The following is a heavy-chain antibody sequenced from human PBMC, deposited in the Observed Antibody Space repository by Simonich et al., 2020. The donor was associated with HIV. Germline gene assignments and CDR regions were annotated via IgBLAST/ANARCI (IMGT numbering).Heavy chain of an antibody. CDR3: ARGSPQDPYYYYYYMDV. Sequence: QVQLVQSGAEVKKPGASVKVSCKASGYIFTSYGISWVRQAPGQGLEWMGWISAYNGNTNYAQKLQGRVTMTTDTSTSTAYMELRSLRSDDTAVDDCARGSPQDPYYYYYYMDVWGKGTTVTVSS. CDR2: ISAYNGNT. CDR1: GYIFTSYG. V-gene: IGHV1-18*01. J-gene: IGHJ6*03. D-gene: IGHD2-15*01.